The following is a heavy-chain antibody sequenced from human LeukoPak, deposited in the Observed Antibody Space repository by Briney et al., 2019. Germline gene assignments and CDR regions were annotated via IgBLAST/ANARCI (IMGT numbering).Heavy chain of an antibody. D-gene: IGHD3-16*01. Sequence: PGGSLRLSCAASGSTVSSNYMSWVRQAPGKGLEWVSVIYSGGTTYYADSVKGRFTISRDNAKNTLYLQMNSLRAEDTAVYYCASISGVTFGGGGLPDYWGQGTLVTVSS. J-gene: IGHJ4*02. CDR3: ASISGVTFGGGGLPDY. CDR2: IYSGGTT. CDR1: GSTVSSNY. V-gene: IGHV3-53*01.